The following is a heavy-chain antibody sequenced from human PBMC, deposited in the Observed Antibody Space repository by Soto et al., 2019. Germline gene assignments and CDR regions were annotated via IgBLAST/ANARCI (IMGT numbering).Heavy chain of an antibody. CDR2: IYYSGRT. CDR1: GGSISSGGYY. V-gene: IGHV4-31*03. J-gene: IGHJ5*02. D-gene: IGHD6-13*01. CDR3: ARDVAPHGYSSSWTFDP. Sequence: QVQLQESGPGLVKPSQTLSLTCTVSGGSISSGGYYWSWIRQHPGKGLEWIGYIYYSGRTYYNPSLKSRVTISVDTSKNRFSLKLSSVTAADTAVYYCARDVAPHGYSSSWTFDPWGQGTLVTVSS.